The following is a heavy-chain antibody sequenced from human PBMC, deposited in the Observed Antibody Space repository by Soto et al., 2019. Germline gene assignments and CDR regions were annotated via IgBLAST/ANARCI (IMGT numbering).Heavy chain of an antibody. CDR3: VRDGTKCLRDCFXP. D-gene: IGHD1-1*01. V-gene: IGHV4-4*07. Sequence: SDTRSLPFTVSGASISGFYWSWIRKSAGKGLEGIGGIYSTGTTDYNPSLKSLVMMSVETSKKQFSLKLRSVTAADTAVYYCVRDGTKCLRDCFXPWGQGMSVTVXS. CDR1: GASISGFY. CDR2: IYSTGTT. J-gene: IGHJ5*02.